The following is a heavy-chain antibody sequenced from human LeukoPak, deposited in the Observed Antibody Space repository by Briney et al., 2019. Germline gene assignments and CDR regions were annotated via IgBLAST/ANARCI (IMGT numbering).Heavy chain of an antibody. D-gene: IGHD3-22*01. J-gene: IGHJ4*02. CDR2: FDPEDGET. CDR1: GYTLTELS. CDR3: ATDLPYYYDSSGYYSNY. V-gene: IGHV1-24*01. Sequence: GASVTVSCKVSGYTLTELSMHWVRQAPGKGLEWMGGFDPEDGETIYAQKFQGRVTMTEDTSTDTAYMELSSLRSEDTAVYYCATDLPYYYDSSGYYSNYWGQGTLVTVSS.